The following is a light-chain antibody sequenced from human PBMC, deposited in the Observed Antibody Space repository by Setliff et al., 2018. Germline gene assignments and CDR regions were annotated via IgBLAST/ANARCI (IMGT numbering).Light chain of an antibody. CDR2: DTS. Sequence: QAVVTQAPSLTVSPGGTVTLTCGSSSGAVTNGHYPYWFQQRPGQAPTTLIYDTSNKYSWTPARFSGSLLGGKAALTLSGAQPEDEADYFCFLSYYGTVVFGGGTKVTVL. J-gene: IGLJ2*01. CDR3: FLSYYGTVV. CDR1: SGAVTNGHY. V-gene: IGLV7-46*01.